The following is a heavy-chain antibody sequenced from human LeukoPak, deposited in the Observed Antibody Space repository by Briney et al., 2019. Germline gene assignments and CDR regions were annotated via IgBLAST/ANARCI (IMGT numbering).Heavy chain of an antibody. Sequence: GGSLRVSCAASGFTFSSYDMSWVRQAPGKGLEWVSATVGSRPDTYHADSVKGRFTVSRDNSRNTLYLQMNNLRIEDSAVYYCTKAPLMSCTGAFCYPFDSWGQGVLVTVSS. D-gene: IGHD2-8*02. CDR1: GFTFSSYD. CDR3: TKAPLMSCTGAFCYPFDS. J-gene: IGHJ4*02. CDR2: TVGSRPDT. V-gene: IGHV3-23*01.